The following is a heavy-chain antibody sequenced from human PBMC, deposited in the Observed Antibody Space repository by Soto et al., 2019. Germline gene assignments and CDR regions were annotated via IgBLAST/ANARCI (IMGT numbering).Heavy chain of an antibody. Sequence: QVQLVQSGAEVKKPGSSVKVSCKASGGTFGSYAISWVRQAPGQGLEWMGGIIPIPGTANYAQKFQGRVTIAADEPTSTAYMELSSLRSEDTAVYYCARSQGSSTSLEIYYYYSYGMDVWGQGTTVTVSS. V-gene: IGHV1-69*01. CDR2: IIPIPGTA. CDR1: GGTFGSYA. J-gene: IGHJ6*02. D-gene: IGHD2-2*01. CDR3: ARSQGSSTSLEIYYYYSYGMDV.